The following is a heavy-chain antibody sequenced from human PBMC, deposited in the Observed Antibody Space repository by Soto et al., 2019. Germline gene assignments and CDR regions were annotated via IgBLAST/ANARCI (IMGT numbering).Heavy chain of an antibody. V-gene: IGHV3-23*01. CDR1: GFTFSRYC. CDR3: AKDGTRYYYDRSGYYRHFDP. Sequence: VGSMILSWASSGFTFSRYCMILVRPAPGKGLEWVSAISGSGGSTYYADSVKGRFTISRDNSKNTLYLQMNSLRAEDTAVYYCAKDGTRYYYDRSGYYRHFDPWGQGTLVTVSS. J-gene: IGHJ5*02. CDR2: ISGSGGST. D-gene: IGHD3-22*01.